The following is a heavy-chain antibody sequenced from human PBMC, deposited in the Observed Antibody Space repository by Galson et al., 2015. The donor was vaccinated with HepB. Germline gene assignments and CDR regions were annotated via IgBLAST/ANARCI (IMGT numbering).Heavy chain of an antibody. V-gene: IGHV3-11*01. CDR3: AKAAGWFDP. CDR2: ISESGTTT. J-gene: IGHJ5*02. Sequence: SLRLSCAVSGLSFSDFYMTWIRQVPGKGLEWISYISESGTTTYYADSVKGRFTVSRNNAKKSLHLQMSSLGAEDTAVYYCAKAAGWFDPLGQGTLVTVSS. CDR1: GLSFSDFY.